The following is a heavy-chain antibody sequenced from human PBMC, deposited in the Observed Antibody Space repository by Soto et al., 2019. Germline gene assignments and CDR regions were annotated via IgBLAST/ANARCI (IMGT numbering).Heavy chain of an antibody. V-gene: IGHV3-33*01. D-gene: IGHD7-27*01. J-gene: IGHJ6*02. Sequence: GGSLRLSCAASGFTFSSYGMHWVRQAPGKGLEWVAVIWYDGSNKYYADSVKGRFTISRDNSKNTLYLQMNSLRAEDTAVYYCARDFPDLGAYYYYGMDVWGQGTTVTVS. CDR2: IWYDGSNK. CDR1: GFTFSSYG. CDR3: ARDFPDLGAYYYYGMDV.